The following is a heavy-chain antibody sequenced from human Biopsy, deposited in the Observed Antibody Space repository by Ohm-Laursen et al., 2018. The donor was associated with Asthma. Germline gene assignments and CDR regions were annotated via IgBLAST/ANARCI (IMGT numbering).Heavy chain of an antibody. CDR2: IMTVFGTT. J-gene: IGHJ6*02. V-gene: IGHV1-69*01. Sequence: VSSVKVSCKAPGGTFSNFAISWVRQAPGQGLEWLGGIMTVFGTTNYAQKFQGRVTITADESTSTAYMEVTSLGSEDTAIYCCARCQVGYSSGWSLLLKKIYYSGMDVWGQGTAVTVSS. D-gene: IGHD6-19*01. CDR3: ARCQVGYSSGWSLLLKKIYYSGMDV. CDR1: GGTFSNFA.